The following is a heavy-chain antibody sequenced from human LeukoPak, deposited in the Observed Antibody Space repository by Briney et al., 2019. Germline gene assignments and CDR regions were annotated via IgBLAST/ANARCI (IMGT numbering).Heavy chain of an antibody. CDR3: ARETAADGKPYDY. CDR2: IWYDGSNK. CDR1: GFTFSSYG. Sequence: GGSLRLSCAASGFTFSSYGMHWVRQAPGKGLEWVAVIWYDGSNKYYADSVKGRFTISRDNPKNTLYLQMNSLRGDDTAVYYCARETAADGKPYDYWRQGTLVTVSS. D-gene: IGHD6-13*01. J-gene: IGHJ4*02. V-gene: IGHV3-33*01.